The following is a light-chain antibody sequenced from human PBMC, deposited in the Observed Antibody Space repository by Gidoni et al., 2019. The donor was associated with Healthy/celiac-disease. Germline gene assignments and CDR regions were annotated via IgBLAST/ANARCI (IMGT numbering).Light chain of an antibody. Sequence: PATLSVYVGERATISCRASESVSRNLDGYQQKPGQASRLLIYGASTRATGIPARFSGSGSGTELTLTISSLQSEDFAVYYCQQYNNWPPTVGQGTKLEIK. CDR3: QQYNNWPPT. CDR2: GAS. V-gene: IGKV3-15*01. J-gene: IGKJ2*01. CDR1: ESVSRN.